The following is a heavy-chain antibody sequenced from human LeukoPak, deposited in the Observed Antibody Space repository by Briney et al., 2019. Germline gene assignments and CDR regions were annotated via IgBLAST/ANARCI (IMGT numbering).Heavy chain of an antibody. D-gene: IGHD3-3*01. CDR2: IWYDGSNK. V-gene: IGHV3-33*01. CDR3: ARENYDFWSGYWVNWFDP. Sequence: GGSLRLSCAASGFTFSSYGMHWVRQAPGKGLEWVAVIWYDGSNKYYADSVKGRFTISRDNSKNTLYLQMNSLRAEDTAVYYCARENYDFWSGYWVNWFDPWGQGTLVTVSS. CDR1: GFTFSSYG. J-gene: IGHJ5*02.